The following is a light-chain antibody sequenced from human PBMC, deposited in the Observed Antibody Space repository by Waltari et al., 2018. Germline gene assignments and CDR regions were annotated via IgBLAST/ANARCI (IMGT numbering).Light chain of an antibody. CDR3: MQALQTPLT. J-gene: IGKJ4*01. CDR2: LGS. Sequence: DIVMTQSPLSLPVTPGEPASIPCRPSQSLLHSNGYNYLDWYLQKPGQSPHLLIYLGSNRASGVPDRFSGSGSGTDFTLKISRVEAEDVGVYYCMQALQTPLTFGGGTRVEIK. CDR1: QSLLHSNGYNY. V-gene: IGKV2-28*01.